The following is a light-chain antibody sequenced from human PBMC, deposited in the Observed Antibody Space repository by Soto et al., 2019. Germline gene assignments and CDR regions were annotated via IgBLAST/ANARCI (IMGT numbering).Light chain of an antibody. J-gene: IGKJ4*01. Sequence: EIVMTQSPATLSVSPGDTATLSCRASQSVNSNLAWYQQKPGQAPRLLIYSVSSRATGVPARFSGSGSGTEFSLTISSLQSEDFAVYYCHQHNKWPTSGGGTKVEIK. CDR2: SVS. CDR1: QSVNSN. CDR3: HQHNKWPT. V-gene: IGKV3-15*01.